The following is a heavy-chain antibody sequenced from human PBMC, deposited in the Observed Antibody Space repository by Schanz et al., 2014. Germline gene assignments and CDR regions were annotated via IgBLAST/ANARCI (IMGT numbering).Heavy chain of an antibody. CDR3: VRDTDYHFDY. CDR2: IEGDGGRK. J-gene: IGHJ4*02. CDR1: EFIFGIIW. Sequence: EVQLVESGGGLVQPGGSRTLSCAASEFIFGIIWRPWVRQAPGKGPEWVANIEGDGGRKQYVDSVEGRFTISRDNAKNSLYLQMNSLRAEDTAVYYCVRDTDYHFDYWGQGTLVTVSS. D-gene: IGHD4-17*01. V-gene: IGHV3-7*01.